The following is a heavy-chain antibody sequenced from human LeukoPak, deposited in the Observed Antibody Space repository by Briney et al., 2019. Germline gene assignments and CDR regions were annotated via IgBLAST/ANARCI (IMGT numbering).Heavy chain of an antibody. V-gene: IGHV3-30-3*01. Sequence: PGGSLRLSCAASGFTFSSYAMHRVRQAPGKGLEWVAVISYDGSNKYYADSVKGRFTISRDNSKNTLYLQMNSLRAEDTAVYYCARDTAHSNYIFDPWGQGTLVTVPS. CDR2: ISYDGSNK. D-gene: IGHD4-4*01. CDR3: ARDTAHSNYIFDP. CDR1: GFTFSSYA. J-gene: IGHJ5*02.